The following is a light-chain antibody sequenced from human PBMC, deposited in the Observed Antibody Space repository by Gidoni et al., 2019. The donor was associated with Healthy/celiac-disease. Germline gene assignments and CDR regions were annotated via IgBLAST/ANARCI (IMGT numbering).Light chain of an antibody. CDR3: CSYAGSSTLV. CDR2: EGS. CDR1: SSDVGSYNL. Sequence: QSALTQPASVSGSPGQSITISCTGTSSDVGSYNLVSWYQQPPGKAPKLMIYEGSKRPSGVSNRFSGSKSGNTASLTISGLQAEDEADYYCCSYAGSSTLVFGGGTKLTVI. J-gene: IGLJ2*01. V-gene: IGLV2-23*01.